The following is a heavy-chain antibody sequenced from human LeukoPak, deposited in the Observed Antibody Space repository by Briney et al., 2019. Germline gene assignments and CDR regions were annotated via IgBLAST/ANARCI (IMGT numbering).Heavy chain of an antibody. Sequence: PGRSLRLSCAASGFTFSSYGMHWVRQAPGKGLEWVAVISYDGSNKYYADSVKGRFTISRDNSKDTLYLQMNSLRAEDTAVYYCAKGTMIVVLAGHWGQGTLVTVSS. D-gene: IGHD3-22*01. CDR3: AKGTMIVVLAGH. CDR1: GFTFSSYG. CDR2: ISYDGSNK. V-gene: IGHV3-30*18. J-gene: IGHJ4*02.